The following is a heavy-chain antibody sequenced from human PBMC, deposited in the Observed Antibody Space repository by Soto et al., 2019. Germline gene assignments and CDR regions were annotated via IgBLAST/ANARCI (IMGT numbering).Heavy chain of an antibody. CDR1: GFTFSSYA. J-gene: IGHJ4*02. CDR3: AKDLTGTTDY. V-gene: IGHV3-23*01. D-gene: IGHD1-7*01. Sequence: PEGSLRLSCAASGFTFSSYAMSWVRQAPGKGLEWVSAIGGSGGSTYYADSVKGRFTISRDNSKNTLYLQMNSLRAEDTAVYYCAKDLTGTTDYWGQGTLVTVSS. CDR2: IGGSGGST.